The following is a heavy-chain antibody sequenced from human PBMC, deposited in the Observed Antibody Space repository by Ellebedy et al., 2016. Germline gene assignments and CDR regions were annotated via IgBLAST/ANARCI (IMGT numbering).Heavy chain of an antibody. D-gene: IGHD2-15*01. J-gene: IGHJ4*02. CDR1: GGSISDYY. CDR2: IYYSGST. V-gene: IGHV4-59*13. Sequence: SETLSLTXSVSGGSISDYYWTWIRQSPGKRLEWIGYIYYSGSTTYNPSLKSRVTMSVDTSKNQFSLKLTSVTAADTAIYYCARGSYCSYSNCHLRPFDYWGQGTLVTVSS. CDR3: ARGSYCSYSNCHLRPFDY.